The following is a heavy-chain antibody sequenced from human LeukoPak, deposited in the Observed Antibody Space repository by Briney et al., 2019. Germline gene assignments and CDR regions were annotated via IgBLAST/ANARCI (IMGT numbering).Heavy chain of an antibody. V-gene: IGHV3-30*18. J-gene: IGHJ6*02. D-gene: IGHD3-10*01. Sequence: GRSLRLSCAASGFTFSSYGTHWVRQAPGKGLEWVAVISYDGSNKYYADSVKGRFTISRDNSKNTLYLQMNSLRAEDTAVYYCAKDRKSMVRGVTHYGMDVWGQGTTVTVSS. CDR1: GFTFSSYG. CDR3: AKDRKSMVRGVTHYGMDV. CDR2: ISYDGSNK.